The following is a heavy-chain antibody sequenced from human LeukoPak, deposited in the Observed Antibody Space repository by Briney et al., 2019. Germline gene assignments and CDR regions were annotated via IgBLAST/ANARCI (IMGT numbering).Heavy chain of an antibody. CDR3: ARSIYGSGTFYFDY. J-gene: IGHJ4*02. D-gene: IGHD3-10*01. V-gene: IGHV3-23*01. CDR2: ISGRGANT. CDR1: GFTFSTYA. Sequence: PGGSLRLSCAASGFTFSTYAMSWVRQAPGKGLEWVSVISGRGANTYYADSVKGRFTISRDNSKNTLYLQMISLRAEDTAVYYCARSIYGSGTFYFDYWGQGTLVSVSS.